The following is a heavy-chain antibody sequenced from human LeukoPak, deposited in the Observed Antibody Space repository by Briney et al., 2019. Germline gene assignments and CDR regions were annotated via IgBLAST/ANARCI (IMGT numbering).Heavy chain of an antibody. D-gene: IGHD4-17*01. CDR3: ARDRWDDYGDHVGSTLSFDP. J-gene: IGHJ5*02. V-gene: IGHV3-48*04. Sequence: TGGSLRLSCAASGFTFTSYTMSWIRQAPGKGLEWVSYISSSSSTIYYADSVKGRFTISRDNAKNSLYLQMNSLRAEDTAVYYCARDRWDDYGDHVGSTLSFDPWGQGTLVTVSS. CDR2: ISSSSSTI. CDR1: GFTFTSYT.